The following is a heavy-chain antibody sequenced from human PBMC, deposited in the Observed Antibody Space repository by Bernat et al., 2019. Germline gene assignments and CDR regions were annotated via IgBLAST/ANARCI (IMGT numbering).Heavy chain of an antibody. CDR2: IYHSGSP. D-gene: IGHD1-26*01. Sequence: QVQLQESGPGLVKPSETLSLTCAVSGGSISSSNWWSWVRQPPGKGLEWIGEIYHSGSPNYHPSLKSRVTISVDKSKNQFSLKLGSVTAADAAVYYCARLNVGTSLAFDIWGQGTMVTVSS. CDR3: ARLNVGTSLAFDI. J-gene: IGHJ3*02. CDR1: GGSISSSNW. V-gene: IGHV4-4*02.